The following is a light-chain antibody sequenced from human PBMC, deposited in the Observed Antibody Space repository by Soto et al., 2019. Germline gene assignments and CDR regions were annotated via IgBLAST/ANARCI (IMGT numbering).Light chain of an antibody. CDR3: SSYAGSNLLYV. Sequence: QSALTQPPSASGSPGQSVTISCTGTSSDIGGYNYVSWYQQHPGKAPKLMIYEVNKRPSGVPDRFSGSKSGNTASLTVSGLQAEDEADYYCSSYAGSNLLYVFGTGTKLTVL. J-gene: IGLJ1*01. V-gene: IGLV2-8*01. CDR1: SSDIGGYNY. CDR2: EVN.